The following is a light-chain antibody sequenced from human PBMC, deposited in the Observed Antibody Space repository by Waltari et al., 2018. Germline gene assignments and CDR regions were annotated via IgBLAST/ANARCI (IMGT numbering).Light chain of an antibody. Sequence: EIVLTQSPATLSLSPGESAILSCRASQSVSTYLAWYQQRPGQPPRLLIYDASHRATGSPAMFVGSGSWTDFTLTISRLVPEDFAVYYCQERSNWPGGSFGGGTKVEIK. V-gene: IGKV3-11*01. CDR3: QERSNWPGGS. J-gene: IGKJ4*01. CDR2: DAS. CDR1: QSVSTY.